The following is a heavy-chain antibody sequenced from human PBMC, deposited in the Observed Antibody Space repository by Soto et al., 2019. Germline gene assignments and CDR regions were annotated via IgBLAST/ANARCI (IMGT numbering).Heavy chain of an antibody. Sequence: SETQSLTCTVSGGSVSNSNDYWGWIRQSPGKWLEWIGSVYYRGRSYSKSSVKSRVTISVDTSKNQFSLNLNSVTASDTAVYYCVSQRTSVLTQAYFDYWGPGALVTVPQ. CDR2: VYYRGRS. CDR3: VSQRTSVLTQAYFDY. CDR1: GGSVSNSNDY. V-gene: IGHV4-39*01. J-gene: IGHJ4*02. D-gene: IGHD2-8*01.